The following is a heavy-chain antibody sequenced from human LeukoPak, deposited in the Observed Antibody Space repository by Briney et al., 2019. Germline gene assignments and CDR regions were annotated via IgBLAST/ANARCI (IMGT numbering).Heavy chain of an antibody. J-gene: IGHJ3*02. Sequence: GESLKISCKGSGYSFTSYWITWVRQMPGKGLEWMGKIDPSDSYTNYSPSLQGHVTMSADKSISTAYLQWSSLKASDTAMYYCARIPLDSSGYYYAGDGFDIWGQGTMVTVSS. CDR1: GYSFTSYW. CDR3: ARIPLDSSGYYYAGDGFDI. D-gene: IGHD3-22*01. V-gene: IGHV5-10-1*01. CDR2: IDPSDSYT.